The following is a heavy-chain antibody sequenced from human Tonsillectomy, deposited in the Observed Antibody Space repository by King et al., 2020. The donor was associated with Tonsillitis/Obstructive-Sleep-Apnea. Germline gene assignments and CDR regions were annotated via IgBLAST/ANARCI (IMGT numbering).Heavy chain of an antibody. CDR3: ARDIVLEAGGDAFDI. J-gene: IGHJ3*02. CDR1: GGSISSYY. V-gene: IGHV4-59*01. Sequence: VQLQESGPGLVKPSETLSLTCTVSGGSISSYYWSWIRQPPGKGLEWIGYIYYSGSTNYNPSVKSRVTISVDTSKNQFSLKLTSVTAADTAVYYCARDIVLEAGGDAFDIWGQGTMVTVSS. CDR2: IYYSGST. D-gene: IGHD2-21*01.